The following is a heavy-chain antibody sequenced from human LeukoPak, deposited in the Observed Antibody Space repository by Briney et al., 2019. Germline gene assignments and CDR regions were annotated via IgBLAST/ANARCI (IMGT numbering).Heavy chain of an antibody. V-gene: IGHV1-18*01. D-gene: IGHD5-18*01. CDR3: AGEGVDTAMVTGYYYYMDV. Sequence: ASVKVSCKASGYTLTSYGISWVRQAPGQGLEWMGWISAYNGNTNYAQKLQGRVTMTTDTSTSTAYMELRSLRSDDTAVYYCAGEGVDTAMVTGYYYYMDVWGKGTTVTVSS. CDR2: ISAYNGNT. J-gene: IGHJ6*03. CDR1: GYTLTSYG.